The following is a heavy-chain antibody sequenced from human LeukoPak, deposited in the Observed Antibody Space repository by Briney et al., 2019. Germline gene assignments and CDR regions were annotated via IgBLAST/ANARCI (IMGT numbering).Heavy chain of an antibody. Sequence: ASVKVSCKASGYTFTGYYMHWVRQAPGQGLEWMGWINPNSGGTNYAQKFQGRVTMTRDTSISTAYMELSRLGSDDTAVYYCAGSTVTTESGAFDIWGQGTMVTVSS. CDR1: GYTFTGYY. CDR3: AGSTVTTESGAFDI. D-gene: IGHD4-17*01. CDR2: INPNSGGT. V-gene: IGHV1-2*02. J-gene: IGHJ3*02.